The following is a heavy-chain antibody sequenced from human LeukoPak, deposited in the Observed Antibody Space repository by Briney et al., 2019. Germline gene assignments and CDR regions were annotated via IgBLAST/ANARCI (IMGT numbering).Heavy chain of an antibody. D-gene: IGHD1-20*01. CDR2: FDPEDGEI. J-gene: IGHJ3*02. V-gene: IGHV1-24*01. CDR1: GYTLTELS. CDR3: ATLHNWNRGAFDI. Sequence: GASVKVSCKVSGYTLTELSMHWVRQAPGKGLEWMGGFDPEDGEIIYAQKFQGRVTMTEDTSTDTAYMELSSLRSEDTAVYYCATLHNWNRGAFDIWGQGTMVTVSS.